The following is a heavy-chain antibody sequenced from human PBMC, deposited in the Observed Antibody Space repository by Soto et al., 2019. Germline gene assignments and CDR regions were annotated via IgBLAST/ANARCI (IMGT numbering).Heavy chain of an antibody. V-gene: IGHV4-31*03. Sequence: SETLSLTCTVSGGSISSGGYYWSWIRQHPGKGLEWIGYIYYSGSTYYNPSLKRRVTISVDTSKNQFSLKLSSVTAADTAVYYCARVSREYSGYDNYYFDYWGQGTLVTVSS. CDR3: ARVSREYSGYDNYYFDY. CDR1: GGSISSGGYY. CDR2: IYYSGST. D-gene: IGHD5-12*01. J-gene: IGHJ4*02.